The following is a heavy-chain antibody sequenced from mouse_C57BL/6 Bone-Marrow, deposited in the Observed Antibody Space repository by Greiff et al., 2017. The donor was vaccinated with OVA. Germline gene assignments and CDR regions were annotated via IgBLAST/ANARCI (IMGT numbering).Heavy chain of an antibody. D-gene: IGHD2-2*01. V-gene: IGHV1-81*01. CDR1: GYTFTSYG. CDR3: ARGLLWLRRGFAY. J-gene: IGHJ3*01. CDR2: IYPRSGNT. Sequence: VKVVESGAELARPGASVKLSCKASGYTFTSYGISWVKQRTGQGLEWIGEIYPRSGNTYYNEKFKGKATLTADKSSSTAYMELRSLTSEDSAVYFCARGLLWLRRGFAYWGQGTLVTVSA.